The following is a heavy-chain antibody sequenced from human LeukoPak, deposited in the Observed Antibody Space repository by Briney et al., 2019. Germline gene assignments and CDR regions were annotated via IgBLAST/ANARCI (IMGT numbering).Heavy chain of an antibody. J-gene: IGHJ4*02. Sequence: PGGSLRLSCAASGFTVSSNYMSWVRQAPGKGLEWVSAISGSGGSTYYADSVKGRFTISRDNSKNTLYLQMNSLRAEDTAVYYCAKYAEGVSDYWAREPWSPSPQ. CDR1: GFTVSSNY. CDR2: ISGSGGST. CDR3: AKYAEGVSDY. D-gene: IGHD2-21*01. V-gene: IGHV3-23*01.